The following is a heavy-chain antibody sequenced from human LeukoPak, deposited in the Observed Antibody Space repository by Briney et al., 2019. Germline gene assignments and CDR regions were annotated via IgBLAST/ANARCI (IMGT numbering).Heavy chain of an antibody. CDR2: ITYNGNT. D-gene: IGHD1-26*01. CDR3: AREERGNYYSRHSAFDI. V-gene: IGHV1-18*01. CDR1: SYTFTSYG. J-gene: IGHJ3*02. Sequence: ASVKVSCKASSYTFTSYGINWVRQAPGQGLEWMGWITYNGNTNYAQRLQDRVTMTTDTSTGTAYMELRSLRSDDTAVYYCAREERGNYYSRHSAFDIWGQGTMVTVSS.